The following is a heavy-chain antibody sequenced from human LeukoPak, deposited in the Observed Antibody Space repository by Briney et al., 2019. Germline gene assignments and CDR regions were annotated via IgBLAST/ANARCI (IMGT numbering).Heavy chain of an antibody. V-gene: IGHV5-51*01. CDR1: GYSFTSYW. CDR3: ARRKEVWFGELWVNWFDP. D-gene: IGHD3-10*01. J-gene: IGHJ5*02. CDR2: IYPGDSDT. Sequence: GESLKISCEGSGYSFTSYWIAWVRQMPGKGLEWMGIIYPGDSDTTYSPSFQGQVTISADKSISTAYLQWSSLKASDTAMYYCARRKEVWFGELWVNWFDPWGQGTLVTVSS.